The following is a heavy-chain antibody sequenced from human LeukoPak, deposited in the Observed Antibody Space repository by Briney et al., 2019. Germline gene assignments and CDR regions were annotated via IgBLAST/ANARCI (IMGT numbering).Heavy chain of an antibody. Sequence: SGPTLLNPTQTLTLTCTFSGFSLSTSGMCMSWIRQPPAKALEWLAPIDWDDDKYYSTSLKTRLTISKDTSNTQVVLTMTNMDPVDTATYYCARIVADSYSGSSYFDYWGQGTLVTVSS. CDR3: ARIVADSYSGSSYFDY. CDR2: IDWDDDK. CDR1: GFSLSTSGMC. J-gene: IGHJ4*02. D-gene: IGHD1-26*01. V-gene: IGHV2-70*01.